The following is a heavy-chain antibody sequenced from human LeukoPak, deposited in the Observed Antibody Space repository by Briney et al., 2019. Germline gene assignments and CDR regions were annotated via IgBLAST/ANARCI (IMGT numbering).Heavy chain of an antibody. D-gene: IGHD3-3*01. Sequence: SETLSLTCAVSGYPISSGYYWGWIRQPPGKGLEWIGSIYHSGSTYYNPSLKSRVTISVDTSKNQFSLKLSSVTAADTAVYYCAVLFTIFGVVSSDAFDIWGQGTMVTVSS. CDR1: GYPISSGYY. V-gene: IGHV4-38-2*01. J-gene: IGHJ3*02. CDR2: IYHSGST. CDR3: AVLFTIFGVVSSDAFDI.